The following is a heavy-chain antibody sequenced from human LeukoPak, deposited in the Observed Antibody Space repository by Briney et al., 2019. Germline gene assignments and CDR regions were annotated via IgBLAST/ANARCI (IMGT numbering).Heavy chain of an antibody. CDR1: GGSFSGYY. Sequence: PSETLSLTCAVYGGSFSGYYWSWIRQPPGKGLEWIGEINHSGSTKYNPSLKSRVTIPVDTSKNQFSLKLSSVTAADTAVYYCARGPPYCSGGSCYSNWFDPWGQGTLVTVSS. CDR3: ARGPPYCSGGSCYSNWFDP. D-gene: IGHD2-15*01. V-gene: IGHV4-34*01. CDR2: INHSGST. J-gene: IGHJ5*02.